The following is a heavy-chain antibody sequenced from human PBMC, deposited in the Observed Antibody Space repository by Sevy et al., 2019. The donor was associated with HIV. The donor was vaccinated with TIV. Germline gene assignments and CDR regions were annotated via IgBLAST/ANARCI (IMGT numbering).Heavy chain of an antibody. CDR3: AREGCTKXHDY. Sequence: GGSLRLSCEASGXXFSKYSMSWVRXAPGKGLEWVSTFSFGCGRINYADSVKGRFTISRDDSKNTLYLQMNSLRAEDTAVYYCAREGCTKXHDYWGQGTLVTVSS. CDR1: GXXFSKYS. J-gene: IGHJ4*02. CDR2: FSFGCGRI. V-gene: IGHV3-23*01. D-gene: IGHD2-8*01.